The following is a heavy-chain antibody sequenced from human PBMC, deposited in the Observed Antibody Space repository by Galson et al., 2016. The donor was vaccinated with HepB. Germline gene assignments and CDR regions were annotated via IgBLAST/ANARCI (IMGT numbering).Heavy chain of an antibody. Sequence: SLRLSCAASGFSFSNYALHWVRQAPGKGLEWVAVVSYDGRRKYYAGSVRGRFTISRDNSKNTLYLQMNSLRAEGTAVYYCARSRGSYGSGSYWAVLDYWGQGTLVTVSS. V-gene: IGHV3-30*04. CDR2: VSYDGRRK. J-gene: IGHJ4*02. CDR3: ARSRGSYGSGSYWAVLDY. D-gene: IGHD3-10*01. CDR1: GFSFSNYA.